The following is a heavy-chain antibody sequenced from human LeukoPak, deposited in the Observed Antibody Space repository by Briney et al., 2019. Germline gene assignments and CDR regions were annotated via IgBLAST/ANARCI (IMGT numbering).Heavy chain of an antibody. D-gene: IGHD2-2*01. Sequence: SETLSLTCTVSGGSISSSSYYWGWIRQPPGKGLEWIGSIYYSGSTYYNPSHKSRVTISVDTSKNQFSLKLSSVTAADTAVYYCARPNQLLSHFDYWGQGTLVAVSS. CDR2: IYYSGST. CDR1: GGSISSSSYY. J-gene: IGHJ4*02. CDR3: ARPNQLLSHFDY. V-gene: IGHV4-39*01.